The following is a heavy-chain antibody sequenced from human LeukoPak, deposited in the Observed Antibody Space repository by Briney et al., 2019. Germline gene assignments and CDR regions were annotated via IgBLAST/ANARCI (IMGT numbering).Heavy chain of an antibody. CDR1: GDSISTSTYY. V-gene: IGHV4-39*07. D-gene: IGHD6-13*01. Sequence: SETLSLTCTVSGDSISTSTYYWGWIRQSPGKGLEWIGSIHYSGNTYSNPSLKSRVTISVDTSKNQFSLKLSSVTAADTAVYYCARAGSSSWSTHFDYWGQGTLVTVSS. CDR2: IHYSGNT. CDR3: ARAGSSSWSTHFDY. J-gene: IGHJ4*02.